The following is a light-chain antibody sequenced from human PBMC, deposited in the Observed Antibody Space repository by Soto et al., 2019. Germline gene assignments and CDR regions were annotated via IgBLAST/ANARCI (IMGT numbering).Light chain of an antibody. CDR1: SSDVGGYNY. CDR2: AVS. V-gene: IGLV2-14*01. Sequence: QSALTQPASVSGSPGQSITISCTGTSSDVGGYNYVSWYQQHPGKAPKLMIYAVSSRPSGVSSRFSGSKSGNTASLTISGLQAEDEADYYCSSYTSSSTLVFGGGTKLTVL. CDR3: SSYTSSSTLV. J-gene: IGLJ2*01.